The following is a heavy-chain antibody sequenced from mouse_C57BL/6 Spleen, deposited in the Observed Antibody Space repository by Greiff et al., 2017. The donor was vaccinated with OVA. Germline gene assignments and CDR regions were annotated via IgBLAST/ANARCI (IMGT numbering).Heavy chain of an antibody. V-gene: IGHV2-2*01. J-gene: IGHJ4*01. Sequence: QVQLQQSGPGLVQPSQSLSITCTVSGFSLTSYGVHWVRQSPGKGLEWLGVIWRGGSTDYNAAFISRLSISKDNSTSQVFFKMNSLQADDTAIYYCARKGDYAMDYWGQGTSVTVSS. CDR2: IWRGGST. CDR3: ARKGDYAMDY. CDR1: GFSLTSYG.